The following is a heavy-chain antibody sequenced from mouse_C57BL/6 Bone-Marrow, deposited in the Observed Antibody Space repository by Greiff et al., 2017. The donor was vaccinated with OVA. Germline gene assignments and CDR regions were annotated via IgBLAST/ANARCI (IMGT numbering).Heavy chain of an antibody. D-gene: IGHD2-1*01. J-gene: IGHJ2*01. CDR1: GYTFTSYW. CDR2: IYPSDSET. V-gene: IGHV1-61*01. Sequence: VQLKQPGAELVRPGSSVKLSCKASGYTFTSYWMDWVKQRPGQGLEWIGNIYPSDSETHYNQKFKDKATLTVDKSSSTAYMQLSSLTSEDSAVYYCARGGLYGNYLDYWGQGTTLTVSS. CDR3: ARGGLYGNYLDY.